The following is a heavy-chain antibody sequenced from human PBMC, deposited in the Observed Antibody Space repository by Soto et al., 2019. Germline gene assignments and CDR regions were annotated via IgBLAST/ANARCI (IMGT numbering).Heavy chain of an antibody. D-gene: IGHD6-6*01. J-gene: IGHJ4*02. CDR2: ISSSIATI. Sequence: EVQLVESGGGLVHPGGSLRLSCAASGFTFSNYGMNWVRQAPGKGLAWVSYISSSIATIQYADSVKGRFTISRDNAKNSLYLQMNSLRDEDTAVYYCARGGAARPDYWGQGTLVTVSS. CDR1: GFTFSNYG. CDR3: ARGGAARPDY. V-gene: IGHV3-48*02.